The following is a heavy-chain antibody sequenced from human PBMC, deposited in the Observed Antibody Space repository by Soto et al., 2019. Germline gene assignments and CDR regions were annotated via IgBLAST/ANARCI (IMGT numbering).Heavy chain of an antibody. D-gene: IGHD2-8*01. J-gene: IGHJ4*02. V-gene: IGHV3-72*01. CDR2: IRNKATSYST. CDR3: VRVRLVDAD. Sequence: EVQLVESGGALVQPGGSLRLSCTASGFSFSDHYMDWVRQAPGKGLEWVGRIRNKATSYSTEYAPYVKGRFTFSRDDSKNTRYLHMNSLKSDDTAVYYCVRVRLVDADWGQGTLVTVSS. CDR1: GFSFSDHY.